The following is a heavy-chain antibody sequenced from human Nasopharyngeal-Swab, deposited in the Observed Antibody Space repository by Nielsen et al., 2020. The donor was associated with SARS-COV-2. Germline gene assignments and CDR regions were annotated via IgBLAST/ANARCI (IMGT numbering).Heavy chain of an antibody. Sequence: GESLKISCAASGFTFSSYGMHWVRQAPGKGLEWVAVISYDGSNKYYADSVKGRFTISRDNSKNTLYLQMNSLRVEDTAVYYCAKDWGYKSDYYYYMDVWGKGTTVTVSS. CDR3: AKDWGYKSDYYYYMDV. D-gene: IGHD5-18*01. CDR2: ISYDGSNK. V-gene: IGHV3-30*18. J-gene: IGHJ6*03. CDR1: GFTFSSYG.